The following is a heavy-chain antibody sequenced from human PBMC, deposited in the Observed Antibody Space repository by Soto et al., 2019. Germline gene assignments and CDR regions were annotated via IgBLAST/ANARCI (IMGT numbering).Heavy chain of an antibody. Sequence: GGSLRLSCAASGFTFSGSAMHWVRQASGKGLEWVGRIRSKANSYATAYAASVKGRFTISRDDSKNTAYLQMNSLKTEDTAVYYCTRQWHDILTGYTLNMDVWGKGTTVTVSS. D-gene: IGHD3-9*01. CDR3: TRQWHDILTGYTLNMDV. J-gene: IGHJ6*03. CDR1: GFTFSGSA. CDR2: IRSKANSYAT. V-gene: IGHV3-73*01.